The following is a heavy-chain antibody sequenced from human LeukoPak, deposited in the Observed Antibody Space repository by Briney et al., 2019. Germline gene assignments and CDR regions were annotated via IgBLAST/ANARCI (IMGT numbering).Heavy chain of an antibody. Sequence: SETLSLTCSVSGGSISNYYWSWLRQPPGKGLEWIGHIFYSGSTNYNPSLKSRVTISIDTSKNQFSLKLSSVTAADTAVYFCARGRRTYYDYVWGSYRYTGFDYWGQGTLVTVSS. V-gene: IGHV4-59*01. D-gene: IGHD3-16*02. J-gene: IGHJ4*02. CDR1: GGSISNYY. CDR2: IFYSGST. CDR3: ARGRRTYYDYVWGSYRYTGFDY.